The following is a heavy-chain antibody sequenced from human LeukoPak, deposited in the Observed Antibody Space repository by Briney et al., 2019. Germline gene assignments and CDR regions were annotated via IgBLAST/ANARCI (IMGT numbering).Heavy chain of an antibody. CDR2: LYPSGSS. D-gene: IGHD3-10*01. Sequence: SETLSLTCTVSGASISPYCWTWIRQPAGKGLEWIGRLYPSGSSDYNPSLKSRVSISVGTSNNQFSLRVTSVTAADTAIYYCARDLSGSLYFDYWGQGILVTVSA. CDR1: GASISPYC. V-gene: IGHV4-4*07. J-gene: IGHJ4*02. CDR3: ARDLSGSLYFDY.